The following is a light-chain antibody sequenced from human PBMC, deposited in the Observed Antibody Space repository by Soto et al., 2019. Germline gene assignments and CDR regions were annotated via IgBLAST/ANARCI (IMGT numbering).Light chain of an antibody. CDR2: RNN. V-gene: IGLV1-47*01. Sequence: QSVLTQPPSASGAPGQRVTISCSGSSSNIGGNYVYWYQHLPGTAPKLLIYRNNQRPSGVPDRFSASKSGTSASLAISWLRSEDEADYYCALWNDSPSGNYVFGTGTKVTVL. CDR1: SSNIGGNY. CDR3: ALWNDSPSGNYV. J-gene: IGLJ1*01.